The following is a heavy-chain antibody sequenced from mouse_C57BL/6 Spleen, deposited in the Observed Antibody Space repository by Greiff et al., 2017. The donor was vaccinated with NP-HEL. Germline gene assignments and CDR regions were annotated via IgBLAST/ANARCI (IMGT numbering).Heavy chain of an antibody. CDR1: GFTFTDYY. J-gene: IGHJ3*01. D-gene: IGHD1-1*01. Sequence: EVKLVESGGGLVQPGGTLSLSCAASGFTFTDYYMSWVRQPPGKALEWLGFIRNKANGYTTEYSASVKGRFTISRDNSQSILYLQMNALGAEDSATYYCARSPSYYGSSSWFAYWGQGTLVTVSA. CDR2: IRNKANGYTT. V-gene: IGHV7-3*01. CDR3: ARSPSYYGSSSWFAY.